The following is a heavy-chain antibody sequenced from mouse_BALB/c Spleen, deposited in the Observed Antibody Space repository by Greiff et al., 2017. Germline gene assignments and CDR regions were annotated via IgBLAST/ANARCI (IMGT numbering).Heavy chain of an antibody. CDR3: ARGENYGNYGYAMDY. CDR2: ISYSGST. J-gene: IGHJ4*01. V-gene: IGHV3-2*02. Sequence: EVKLEESGPGLVKPSQSLSLTCTVTGYSIPSDYAWNWIRQFPGNKLEWMGYISYSGSTSYNPSLKSRISITRDTSKNQFFLQLNSVTTEDTATYYCARGENYGNYGYAMDYWGQGTSVTVSS. CDR1: GYSIPSDYA. D-gene: IGHD2-1*01.